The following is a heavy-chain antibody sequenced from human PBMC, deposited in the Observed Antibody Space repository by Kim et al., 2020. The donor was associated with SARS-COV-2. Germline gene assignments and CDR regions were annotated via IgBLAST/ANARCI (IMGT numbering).Heavy chain of an antibody. CDR2: IYYSGST. J-gene: IGHJ2*01. D-gene: IGHD3-22*01. CDR1: GGSISSSGYY. V-gene: IGHV4-39*01. CDR3: ARQRLGYYYDSSGYYWYFDL. Sequence: SETLSLTCTVSGGSISSSGYYWGWIRQPPGKGLEWIGSIYYSGSTYYNPSLKSRVTISVDTSKNQFSLKLSSVTAADTAVYYCARQRLGYYYDSSGYYWYFDLWGRGTLVTVSS.